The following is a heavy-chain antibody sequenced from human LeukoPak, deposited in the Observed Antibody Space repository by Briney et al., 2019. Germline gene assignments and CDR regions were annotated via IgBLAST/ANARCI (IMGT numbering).Heavy chain of an antibody. CDR2: IRSKVYGGAP. Sequence: GGSWRPSCSASEFTLGVFTMSWFGHSPGQGLEWEGFIRSKVYGGAPEHAASVAARFTISRDDSTSIAYLQMNSVQAEDTAVYYCARGSGRYVMVDWWGQGTLVTVSS. J-gene: IGHJ4*02. D-gene: IGHD6-19*01. V-gene: IGHV3-49*03. CDR3: ARGSGRYVMVDW. CDR1: EFTLGVFT.